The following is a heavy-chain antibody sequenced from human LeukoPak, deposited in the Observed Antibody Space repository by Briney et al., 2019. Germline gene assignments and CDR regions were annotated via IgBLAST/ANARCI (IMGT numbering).Heavy chain of an antibody. J-gene: IGHJ4*02. D-gene: IGHD6-13*01. V-gene: IGHV4-39*07. Sequence: PSETLSLTCTVSGGSISSSSYYWGWIRQPPGKGLEWIGSIYYSGSTYYNPSLKSRVTISVDTSKNQFSLKLSSVTAADTAVYYCATTGTAAPFDYWGQGTLVTVSS. CDR2: IYYSGST. CDR1: GGSISSSSYY. CDR3: ATTGTAAPFDY.